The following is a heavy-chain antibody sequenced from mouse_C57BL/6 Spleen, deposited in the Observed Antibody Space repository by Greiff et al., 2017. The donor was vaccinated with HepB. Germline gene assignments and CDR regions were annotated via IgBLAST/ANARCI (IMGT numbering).Heavy chain of an antibody. V-gene: IGHV1-42*01. CDR1: GYSFTGYY. CDR3: ASPVTTGVAEGAWFAY. J-gene: IGHJ3*01. CDR2: INPSTGGT. Sequence: VQLQQSGPELVKPGASVKISCKASGYSFTGYYMNWVKQSPEKSLEWIGEINPSTGGTTYNQKFKAKATLTVDKSSSTAYMQLKSLTSEDSAVYYCASPVTTGVAEGAWFAYWGQGTLVTVSA. D-gene: IGHD1-1*01.